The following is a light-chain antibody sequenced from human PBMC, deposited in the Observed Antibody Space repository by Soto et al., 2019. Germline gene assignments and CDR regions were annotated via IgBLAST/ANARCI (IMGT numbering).Light chain of an antibody. J-gene: IGKJ2*01. CDR3: QQCDGSSPYT. CDR2: SAS. CDR1: QSVRSNS. V-gene: IGKV3-20*01. Sequence: IVLTQSPGILSLSPGERAILSCRASQSVRSNSLAWYQQRPGQAPRLLIHSASISATGIPDRFSGSGSGTDFTLTISRLEPEDFAVYYCQQCDGSSPYTFGQGTKLEI.